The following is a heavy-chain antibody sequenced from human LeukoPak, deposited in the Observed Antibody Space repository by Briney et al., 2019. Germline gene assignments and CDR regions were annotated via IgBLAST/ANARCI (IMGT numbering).Heavy chain of an antibody. D-gene: IGHD6-25*01. CDR2: INHSGST. CDR3: GAATVYYYYYMDV. J-gene: IGHJ6*03. Sequence: PSETLSLTCAVYGGSFSGYYWSWIRQPPGKGLEWIGEINHSGSTNYNPSLKSRVTISVDTSKNQFSLKLSSVTAADTAVYYCGAATVYYYYYMDVWGKGTTVTISS. V-gene: IGHV4-34*01. CDR1: GGSFSGYY.